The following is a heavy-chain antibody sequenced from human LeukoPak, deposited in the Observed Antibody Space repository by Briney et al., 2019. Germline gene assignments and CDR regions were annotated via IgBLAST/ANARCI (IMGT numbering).Heavy chain of an antibody. CDR1: GYTFATYW. CDR2: IYPSDSDT. J-gene: IGHJ4*02. V-gene: IGHV5-51*01. Sequence: GESLKISCKGFGYTFATYWMGWVRQMPGKGPEWMGTIYPSDSDTRYSPSFQGHVTISADKSITTAYLQWSSLKASDSAMYYCTSTPRLVAHAFYFDQWGRGTLVTVSS. D-gene: IGHD2-2*01. CDR3: TSTPRLVAHAFYFDQ.